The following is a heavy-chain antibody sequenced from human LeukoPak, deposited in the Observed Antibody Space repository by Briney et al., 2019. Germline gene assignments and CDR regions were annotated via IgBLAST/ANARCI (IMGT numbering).Heavy chain of an antibody. J-gene: IGHJ3*02. Sequence: PSETLSLTCTVSGGSISNYYWSWIRQPPGKGLEWIGYIYASGSINYNPSLKSRVTISVDTSKSHFSLRLNSVIAADTAVYYCARHGDVFDAFDIWGQGTMVTVSS. D-gene: IGHD2-21*02. CDR1: GGSISNYY. CDR3: ARHGDVFDAFDI. V-gene: IGHV4-4*09. CDR2: IYASGSI.